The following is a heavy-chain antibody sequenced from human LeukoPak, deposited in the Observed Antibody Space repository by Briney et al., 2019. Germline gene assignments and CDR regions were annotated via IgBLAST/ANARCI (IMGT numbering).Heavy chain of an antibody. CDR3: ARWGGYGDYLYFDY. J-gene: IGHJ4*02. V-gene: IGHV3-48*03. CDR2: ISSSASAI. D-gene: IGHD4-17*01. Sequence: PGGSLRLSCTASGFTFSSYEMNWVRQAPGKGLEWVSYISSSASAIFYADPVKGRFTISRDNVKNSLYLQMNSLRAEDTAVYYCARWGGYGDYLYFDYWGQGTLVTVSS. CDR1: GFTFSSYE.